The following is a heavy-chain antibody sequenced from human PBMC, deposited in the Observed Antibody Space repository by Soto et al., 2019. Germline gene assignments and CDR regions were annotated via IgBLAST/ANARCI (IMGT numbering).Heavy chain of an antibody. V-gene: IGHV3-21*01. CDR2: ISSSSYI. CDR3: ARDGYFDWLSRYGMDV. D-gene: IGHD3-9*01. CDR1: GFTFSRYS. Sequence: VSLRLSSAASGFTFSRYSMNCVRQAPGKGLECVSSISSSSYIYYADSVKGRFTISRDNAKNSLYLQMNSLRAEDTAVYYCARDGYFDWLSRYGMDVWGQGT. J-gene: IGHJ6*02.